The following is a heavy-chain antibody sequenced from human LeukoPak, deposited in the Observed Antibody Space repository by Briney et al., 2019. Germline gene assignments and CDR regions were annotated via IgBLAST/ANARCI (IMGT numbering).Heavy chain of an antibody. D-gene: IGHD6-13*01. J-gene: IGHJ4*02. V-gene: IGHV3-23*01. CDR2: ISGSGGST. CDR1: GFTFSSYA. CDR3: AKDKSGIAAAAYYFDY. Sequence: GGSLTLSCAASGFTFSSYAMSWVRQAPGKGLEWVSVISGSGGSTYYADSVKGRFTASRDNSKNTLYLHMNSLRAEDTAVYYCAKDKSGIAAAAYYFDYWGQRTLVIVSS.